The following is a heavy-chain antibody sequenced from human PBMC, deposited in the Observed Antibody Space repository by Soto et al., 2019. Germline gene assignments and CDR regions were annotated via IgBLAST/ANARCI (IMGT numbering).Heavy chain of an antibody. Sequence: QVQLVQSGAEVKKPGASVKVSCKASGYAFRSYDINWVRQATGQGLEWVGWMNPNSGNTGYAPKFQGRVTMTRDTSINTAYMELSSLTSEDTAVYYCARAYSSTWYEEGYWGQGTPVAVSS. V-gene: IGHV1-8*01. CDR3: ARAYSSTWYEEGY. CDR2: MNPNSGNT. J-gene: IGHJ4*02. D-gene: IGHD6-13*01. CDR1: GYAFRSYD.